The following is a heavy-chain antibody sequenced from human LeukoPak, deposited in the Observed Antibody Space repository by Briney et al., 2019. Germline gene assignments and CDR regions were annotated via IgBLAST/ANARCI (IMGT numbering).Heavy chain of an antibody. Sequence: SETLSLTCAVSGGCISSCGYSWSWIRQPPGKGLEWIGYIYHSGSTYYNPSLKSRVTISVDRSKNQFSLKLSSVTAADTAVYYCARAIDYYDSIYFDYWGQGTLVTVSS. V-gene: IGHV4-30-2*01. CDR1: GGCISSCGYS. CDR2: IYHSGST. CDR3: ARAIDYYDSIYFDY. J-gene: IGHJ4*02. D-gene: IGHD3-22*01.